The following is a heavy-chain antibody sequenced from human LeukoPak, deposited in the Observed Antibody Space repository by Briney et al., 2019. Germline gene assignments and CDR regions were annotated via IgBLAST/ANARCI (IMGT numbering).Heavy chain of an antibody. CDR2: IYTTGVT. CDR3: AREFLASRRNWVDP. D-gene: IGHD6-6*01. Sequence: PSKTLSLTCSVSGDSISHGTYYWSWIRQPAGQGLEWIGRIYTTGVTNYNPSLKTRVATSVDPSLNQFSLNLTSVTAADTAVYYCAREFLASRRNWVDPWGQGTLVTVSS. V-gene: IGHV4-61*02. J-gene: IGHJ5*02. CDR1: GDSISHGTYY.